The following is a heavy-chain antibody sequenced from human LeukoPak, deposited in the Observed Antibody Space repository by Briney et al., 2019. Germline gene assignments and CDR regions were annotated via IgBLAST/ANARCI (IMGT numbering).Heavy chain of an antibody. V-gene: IGHV3-30*04. J-gene: IGHJ3*02. CDR2: IPHDGGNK. CDR3: AREAYSSGRAGTFDI. Sequence: PGGSLRLSCVGSGLSLSKSHMHWVRQAPGKRLEWVALIPHDGGNKQYGDSAKGLFTVSRENSRNTVDLNMDSLKVDDTAIYYCAREAYSSGRAGTFDIWGQGTMVTVSS. CDR1: GLSLSKSH. D-gene: IGHD6-19*01.